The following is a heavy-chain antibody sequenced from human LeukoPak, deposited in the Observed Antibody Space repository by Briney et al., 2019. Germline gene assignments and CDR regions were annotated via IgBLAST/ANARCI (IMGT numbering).Heavy chain of an antibody. CDR3: ARLLIYCSSTSCHFDY. CDR1: GGSISSSNYY. Sequence: SETLSLTCTVSGGSISSSNYYWGWIRQPPGKGLEWIGSIYYSGITYYNPSLKSRVTISVDTSNNQFSLKLSSVTAADTAMYYCARLLIYCSSTSCHFDYWGQGTLVTVSS. J-gene: IGHJ4*02. V-gene: IGHV4-39*01. D-gene: IGHD2-2*01. CDR2: IYYSGIT.